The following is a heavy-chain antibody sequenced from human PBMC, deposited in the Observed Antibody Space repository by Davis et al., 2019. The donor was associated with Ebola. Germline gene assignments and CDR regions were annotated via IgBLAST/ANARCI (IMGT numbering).Heavy chain of an antibody. CDR3: AREGVGAGSATVR. D-gene: IGHD1-26*01. CDR1: GGSISSGDYY. V-gene: IGHV4-61*08. CDR2: IYYSGST. Sequence: PSETLSLTCTVSGGSISSGDYYWSWIRQPPGKGLEWIGYIYYSGSTNYNPSLKSRVTISVDTSKNQFSLKLSSVTAADTAVYYCAREGVGAGSATVRWGQGTLVTVSS. J-gene: IGHJ4*02.